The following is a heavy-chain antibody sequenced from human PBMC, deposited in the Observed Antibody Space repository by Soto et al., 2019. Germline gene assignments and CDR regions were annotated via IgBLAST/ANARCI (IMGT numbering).Heavy chain of an antibody. CDR2: IDRDDDK. J-gene: IGHJ3*02. Sequence: SGPPLVNPTQTLTLTCTFSGFSLSTSGMRVSWIRQPPGKALEWLARIDRDDDKFYNTSLKTRLTISKDTSKKQVGLPMTNMDPVDAAKYYFARIAIDRAFDIWGQGTMVTVSS. V-gene: IGHV2-70*04. D-gene: IGHD3-22*01. CDR3: ARIAIDRAFDI. CDR1: GFSLSTSGMR.